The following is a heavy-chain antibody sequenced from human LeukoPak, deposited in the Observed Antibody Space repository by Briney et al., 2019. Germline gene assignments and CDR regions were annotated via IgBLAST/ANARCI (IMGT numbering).Heavy chain of an antibody. D-gene: IGHD4-23*01. V-gene: IGHV1-69*13. J-gene: IGHJ6*02. CDR1: GSTISNYV. Sequence: SVKVSCKAAGSTISNYVISWVRQAPGQGLEWMGGIIPIFTTANYAQKFQGRVTITADESTSTAYMELSSLRSEDTAVYYCATVTLNLYYYYGMDVWGQGTTVTVSS. CDR2: IIPIFTTA. CDR3: ATVTLNLYYYYGMDV.